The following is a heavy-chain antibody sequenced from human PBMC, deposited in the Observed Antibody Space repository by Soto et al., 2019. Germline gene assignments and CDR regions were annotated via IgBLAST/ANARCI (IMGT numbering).Heavy chain of an antibody. CDR3: AKDPLGYCSSTSCHLEPNWFDP. D-gene: IGHD2-2*01. CDR1: GFTFSSYA. CDR2: ISGSGGST. Sequence: GGSLRLSCAASGFTFSSYAMSWVRQAPGKGLEWVSAISGSGGSTYYADSVKGRFTISRDNSKNTLYLQMNSLRAEETAVYYCAKDPLGYCSSTSCHLEPNWFDPWGQGTLVTVSS. J-gene: IGHJ5*02. V-gene: IGHV3-23*01.